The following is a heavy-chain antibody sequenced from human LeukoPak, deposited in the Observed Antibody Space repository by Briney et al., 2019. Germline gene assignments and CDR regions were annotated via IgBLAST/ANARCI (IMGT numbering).Heavy chain of an antibody. CDR1: GYTFTSYG. CDR2: ISAYNGNT. CDR3: ARDLGRDGTPYYYYYMDV. D-gene: IGHD5-24*01. J-gene: IGHJ6*03. Sequence: ASVKVSCKASGYTFTSYGISWVRQAPGQGLEWMGWISAYNGNTNYAQKLQGRVTMTTDTSTSTAYMELRSLRSDDTAVYYCARDLGRDGTPYYYYYMDVWGKGTTVTVSS. V-gene: IGHV1-18*01.